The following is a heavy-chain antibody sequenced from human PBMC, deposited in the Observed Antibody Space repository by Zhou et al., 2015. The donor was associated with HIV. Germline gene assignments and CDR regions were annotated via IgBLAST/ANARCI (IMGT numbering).Heavy chain of an antibody. D-gene: IGHD6-19*01. CDR3: AGESLGEQWLVLDY. CDR1: GGTFSSYA. Sequence: LVQSGTEVRKPGSSVKVSCKASGGTFSSYAISWVRQAPGQGLEWMGGIIPIFGTANYAQKFQGRVTITADKSTSTAYMELSSLRSEDTAVYYCAGESLGEQWLVLDYWGQGTLVTVSS. V-gene: IGHV1-69*06. J-gene: IGHJ4*02. CDR2: IIPIFGTA.